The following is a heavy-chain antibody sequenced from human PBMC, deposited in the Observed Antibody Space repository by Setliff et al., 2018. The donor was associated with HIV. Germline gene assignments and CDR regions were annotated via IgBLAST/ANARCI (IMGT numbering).Heavy chain of an antibody. D-gene: IGHD2-15*01. CDR2: ISSSGIT. J-gene: IGHJ4*02. CDR3: ASEKVAWTVSDSFFEF. CDR1: DDSFSNYD. V-gene: IGHV4-59*01. Sequence: PSETLSLTCVVSDDSFSNYDWTWIRQSPGKTLEWIGYISSSGITNYNPSLRSRVTISVDTSKNKFSLKLSSVTAADTAVYYCASEKVAWTVSDSFFEFWGQGVPVTVSS.